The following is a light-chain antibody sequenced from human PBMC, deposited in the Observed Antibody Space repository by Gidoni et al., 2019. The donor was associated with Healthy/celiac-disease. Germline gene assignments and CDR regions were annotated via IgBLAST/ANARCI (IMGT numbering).Light chain of an antibody. V-gene: IGKV3-15*01. CDR3: QQYNNWPRT. Sequence: IVLTKSPATLSVSPGERSTLTGRASQRVSTNLALYKQKPGQAPSRLIYGASTRATGIPARFSGSGSGTEFTLTISSLQSEDFAVYYCQQYNNWPRTFGQXIKLEIK. CDR1: QRVSTN. CDR2: GAS. J-gene: IGKJ2*01.